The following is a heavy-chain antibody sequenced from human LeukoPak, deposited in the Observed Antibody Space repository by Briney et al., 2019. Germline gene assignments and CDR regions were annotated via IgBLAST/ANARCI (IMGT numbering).Heavy chain of an antibody. V-gene: IGHV3-30*03. Sequence: GGSLRLSCAASRFTFSDYGVHWVRQAPGKGLEWVAVISNDGSTESYADSVRGRLTVSRDNSKNTLFLQINSLRPEDTAIYYCARDALRVEGGVAAFGMDVWGQGTTVTVSS. J-gene: IGHJ6*02. CDR2: ISNDGSTE. D-gene: IGHD2-15*01. CDR3: ARDALRVEGGVAAFGMDV. CDR1: RFTFSDYG.